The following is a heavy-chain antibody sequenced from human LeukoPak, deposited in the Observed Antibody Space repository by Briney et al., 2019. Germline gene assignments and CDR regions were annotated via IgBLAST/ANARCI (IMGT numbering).Heavy chain of an antibody. CDR2: INPSGGST. D-gene: IGHD1-26*01. CDR3: ARAPRGVGATGRVNDY. CDR1: GGTFSSYA. J-gene: IGHJ4*02. Sequence: ASVKVSCKASGGTFSSYAISWVRQAPGQGLEWMGIINPSGGSTNYAQKFQGRVTMTRDMSTSTVYMELSSLRSEDTAVYYCARAPRGVGATGRVNDYWGQGTLVTVSS. V-gene: IGHV1-46*01.